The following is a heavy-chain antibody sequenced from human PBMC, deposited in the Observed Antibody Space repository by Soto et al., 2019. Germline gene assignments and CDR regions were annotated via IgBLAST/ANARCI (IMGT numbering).Heavy chain of an antibody. J-gene: IGHJ3*01. CDR1: GFTFADYP. CDR3: VKDCLTAIFGLVYEGVNV. D-gene: IGHD3-3*01. Sequence: EVQLVESGGDLVQPGRSLRLSCAASGFTFADYPMHWVRQAPGKGLEWVSGISWNSENIGYADSVKGRFTISRDNAKKSLYLQMSGLRAEDTALYFCVKDCLTAIFGLVYEGVNVWGRGTMVTVSS. V-gene: IGHV3-9*01. CDR2: ISWNSENI.